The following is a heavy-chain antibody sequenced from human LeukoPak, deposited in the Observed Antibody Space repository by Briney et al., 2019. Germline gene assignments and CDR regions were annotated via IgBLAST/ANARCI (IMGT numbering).Heavy chain of an antibody. Sequence: ASVKVSCKASGYTFTSYAMHWVRQAPGQRLEWMGWINAGNGNTKYSQKFQGRVTITRDTSASTAYMELSSLRSEDTAVYYCASHHSGYSCSELLDYWGQGTLVTVSS. D-gene: IGHD5-12*01. CDR3: ASHHSGYSCSELLDY. V-gene: IGHV1-3*01. CDR1: GYTFTSYA. J-gene: IGHJ4*02. CDR2: INAGNGNT.